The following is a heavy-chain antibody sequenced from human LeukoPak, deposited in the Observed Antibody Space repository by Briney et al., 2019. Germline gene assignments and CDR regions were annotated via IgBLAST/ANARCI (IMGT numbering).Heavy chain of an antibody. Sequence: PGGSLRLSCAASGFTFSSYSMNWVRQAPGKGLEWVSSISSSSSYIYYADSVKGRFTISRDNAKNSLYLQMNSLRAEDTAVYYCARGHDYGDYELDYWGQGTLVTVSS. CDR1: GFTFSSYS. J-gene: IGHJ4*02. CDR3: ARGHDYGDYELDY. D-gene: IGHD4-17*01. CDR2: ISSSSSYI. V-gene: IGHV3-21*01.